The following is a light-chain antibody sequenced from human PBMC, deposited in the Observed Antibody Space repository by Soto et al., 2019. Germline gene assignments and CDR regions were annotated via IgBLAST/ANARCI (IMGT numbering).Light chain of an antibody. J-gene: IGLJ2*01. V-gene: IGLV6-57*04. CDR3: QSYDSTLLV. CDR1: SGSIASNY. CDR2: GDN. Sequence: NFLLTQPHSVSESPGKTVTISCTRSSGSIASNYVQWYQQRPGSAPTTVIYGDNQRPSGVPDRFSGSIDSSSNSASLTISGLKTEDEADYYCQSYDSTLLVFGGGTKVTVL.